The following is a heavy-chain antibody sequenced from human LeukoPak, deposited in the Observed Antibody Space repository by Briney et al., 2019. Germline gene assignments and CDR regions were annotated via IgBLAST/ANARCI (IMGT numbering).Heavy chain of an antibody. D-gene: IGHD3-10*01. J-gene: IGHJ4*02. CDR2: ISGSGGST. CDR1: GFTFSSYA. V-gene: IGHV3-23*01. CDR3: ARDSTLITYYYGSGSYYNGPFDY. Sequence: QPGGSLRLSCAASGFTFSSYAMSWVRQAPGKGLEWVSAISGSGGSTYYADSVKGRFTISRDNSKNTLYLQMNSLRAEDTAVYYCARDSTLITYYYGSGSYYNGPFDYWGQGTLVTVSS.